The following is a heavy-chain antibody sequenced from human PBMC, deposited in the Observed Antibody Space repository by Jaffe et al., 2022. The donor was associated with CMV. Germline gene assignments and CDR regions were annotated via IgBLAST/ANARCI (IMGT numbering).Heavy chain of an antibody. V-gene: IGHV3-15*01. CDR3: TTDETLFGEFHDAFDI. J-gene: IGHJ3*02. Sequence: EVQLVESGGGLVKPGGSLRLSCAASGFTFSNAWMSWVRQAPGKGLEWVGRIKSKTDGGTTDYAAPVKGRFTISRDDSKNTLYLQMNSLKTEDTAVYYCTTDETLFGEFHDAFDIWGQGTMVTVSS. CDR1: GFTFSNAW. D-gene: IGHD3-10*02. CDR2: IKSKTDGGTT.